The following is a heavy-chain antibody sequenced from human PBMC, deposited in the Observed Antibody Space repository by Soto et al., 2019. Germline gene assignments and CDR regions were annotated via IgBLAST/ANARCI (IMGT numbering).Heavy chain of an antibody. J-gene: IGHJ3*02. Sequence: PGGSLRLSCAASGFTFTRFGMHWVRQAPGKGLEWVAVISYDANDENYGGSVKGRFTISRDNSKNTLYLQMDSLRVEDTAVYYCAKSSYCSTTTCPDSFDIWGQGTMVTVSS. CDR2: ISYDANDE. V-gene: IGHV3-30*18. D-gene: IGHD2-2*01. CDR3: AKSSYCSTTTCPDSFDI. CDR1: GFTFTRFG.